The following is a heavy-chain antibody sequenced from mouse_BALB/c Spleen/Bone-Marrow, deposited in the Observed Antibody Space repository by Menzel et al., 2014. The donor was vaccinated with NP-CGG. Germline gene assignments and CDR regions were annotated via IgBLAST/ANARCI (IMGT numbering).Heavy chain of an antibody. D-gene: IGHD1-2*01. Sequence: EVQLQQSGPELAKPGASVKISCKASGYSFTGYFMNWVMQSHGKSLEWIGRINPYNGDTFYNHKLKGKATLTVDKSSSTAHMELQSLASEDSAVYYCARYYGPGAMDYWRQGTSVTVSS. CDR2: INPYNGDT. J-gene: IGHJ4*01. CDR3: ARYYGPGAMDY. CDR1: GYSFTGYF. V-gene: IGHV1-20*02.